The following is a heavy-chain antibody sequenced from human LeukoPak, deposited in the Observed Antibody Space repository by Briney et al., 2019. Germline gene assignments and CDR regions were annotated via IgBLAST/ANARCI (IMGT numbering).Heavy chain of an antibody. D-gene: IGHD5-12*01. V-gene: IGHV3-48*01. Sequence: PGGSLRLSCAASGFTFSSYSMNWVRQAPGKGLEWVSCISSSSSTIYYADSVKGRFTISRDNAKNSLYLQMNSLRAEDTAVYYCARRVATIDYWGQGTLVTVSS. CDR2: ISSSSSTI. CDR1: GFTFSSYS. CDR3: ARRVATIDY. J-gene: IGHJ4*02.